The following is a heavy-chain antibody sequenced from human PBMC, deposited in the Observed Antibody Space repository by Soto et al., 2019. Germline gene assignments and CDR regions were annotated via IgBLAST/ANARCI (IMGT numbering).Heavy chain of an antibody. Sequence: VQLQESGPGLVKPSGTLSLTCAVSGDSISNSRWWTWVRQPPGKGLEWIGDIFHSGDTNYNPSLKSRVFISVDKSQNQFSLKVSSVTAADTAVYYCAYSTGWYRHDVWGQGTLVTVSS. CDR1: GDSISNSRW. CDR2: IFHSGDT. D-gene: IGHD6-19*01. J-gene: IGHJ3*01. V-gene: IGHV4-4*02. CDR3: AYSTGWYRHDV.